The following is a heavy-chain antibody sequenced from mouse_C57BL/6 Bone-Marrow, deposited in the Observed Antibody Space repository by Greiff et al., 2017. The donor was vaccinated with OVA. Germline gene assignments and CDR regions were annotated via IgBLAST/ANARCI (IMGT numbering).Heavy chain of an antibody. Sequence: VQLQQSGPELVKPGDSVKISCKASGYSFTGYFMNWVMQSHGKSLEWIGRINPYNGDTFYNQKFKGKATLTVDKSSSTAHMGLRSLTSEDSAVDYCARRALGRKYFDVWGTGTTVTVAS. J-gene: IGHJ1*03. D-gene: IGHD4-1*01. CDR1: GYSFTGYF. CDR2: INPYNGDT. CDR3: ARRALGRKYFDV. V-gene: IGHV1-20*01.